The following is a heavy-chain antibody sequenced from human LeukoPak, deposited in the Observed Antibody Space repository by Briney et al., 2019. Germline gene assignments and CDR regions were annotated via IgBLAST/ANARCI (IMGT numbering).Heavy chain of an antibody. CDR2: IKKDGSEK. CDR3: ARGATQIDY. J-gene: IGHJ4*02. CDR1: GFTFSNYW. V-gene: IGHV3-7*01. Sequence: GGSLRLSCAASGFTFSNYWMTWVRQAPGKGLEWVANIKKDGSEKNYVDSVKGRFTISRDNAKNSLYLQMNSLRAEDTAVYYCARGATQIDYWGQGTLVTVSS.